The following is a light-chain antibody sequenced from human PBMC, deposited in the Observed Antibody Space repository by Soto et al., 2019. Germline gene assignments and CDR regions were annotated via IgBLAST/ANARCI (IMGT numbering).Light chain of an antibody. Sequence: EIVMTQSPATLSVSLGERATLSCRASQSVSSNLAWYKQKPGQPPSLLIDGASARATGIPARFSGSGSGTEFTLTISSLQSEDFAVYYCQHSNNWPFTFGQGTKLEIK. J-gene: IGKJ2*01. V-gene: IGKV3-15*01. CDR1: QSVSSN. CDR3: QHSNNWPFT. CDR2: GAS.